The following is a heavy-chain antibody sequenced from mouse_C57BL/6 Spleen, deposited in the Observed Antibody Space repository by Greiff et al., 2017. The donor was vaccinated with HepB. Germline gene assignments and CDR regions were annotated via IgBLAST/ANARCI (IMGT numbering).Heavy chain of an antibody. Sequence: EVQGVESGGGLVKPGGSLKLSCAASGFTFSSYAMSWVRQTPEKRLEWVATISDGGSYTYYPDNVKGRFTISRDNAKNNLYLQMSHLKSEDTAMYYCARRDGYSYFDYWGQGTTLTVSS. CDR3: ARRDGYSYFDY. V-gene: IGHV5-4*01. CDR1: GFTFSSYA. J-gene: IGHJ2*01. D-gene: IGHD2-3*01. CDR2: ISDGGSYT.